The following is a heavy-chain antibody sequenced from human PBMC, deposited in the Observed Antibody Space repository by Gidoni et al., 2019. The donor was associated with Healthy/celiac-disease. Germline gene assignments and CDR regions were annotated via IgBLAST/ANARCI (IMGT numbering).Heavy chain of an antibody. V-gene: IGHV4-59*01. D-gene: IGHD5-12*01. CDR2: IYYSGST. J-gene: IGHJ6*02. Sequence: QVQLQESGPGLVKPSETLSLTCTVSGGSISSYYWSWIRQPSGKGLEWIGYIYYSGSTNYNPSLKSRVTISVDTSKNQFSLKLSSVTAADTAVYYCARDGGYDGVNYYGMDVWGQGTTVTVSS. CDR3: ARDGGYDGVNYYGMDV. CDR1: GGSISSYY.